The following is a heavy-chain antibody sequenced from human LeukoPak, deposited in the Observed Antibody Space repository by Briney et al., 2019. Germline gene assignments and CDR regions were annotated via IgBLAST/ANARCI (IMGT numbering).Heavy chain of an antibody. CDR3: AREKCSGGSCYSGYYYYYYMDV. J-gene: IGHJ6*03. Sequence: PSGTLSLTCTVSGGSISSSSYYWGWIRQPPGKGLEWIGSIYYTGSTYYNPSLRSRVTMSVDTSKNQFSLKLSSVTAADTAVYYCAREKCSGGSCYSGYYYYYYMDVWGKGTTVTVSS. V-gene: IGHV4-39*01. D-gene: IGHD2-15*01. CDR1: GGSISSSSYY. CDR2: IYYTGST.